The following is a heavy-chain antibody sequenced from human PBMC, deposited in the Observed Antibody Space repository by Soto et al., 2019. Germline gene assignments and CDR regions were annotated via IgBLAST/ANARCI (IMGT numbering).Heavy chain of an antibody. V-gene: IGHV4-61*01. CDR1: GGTVRRGSYY. CDR3: ARGQGGYGGPYFGY. CDR2: LYYSGST. D-gene: IGHD6-25*01. J-gene: IGHJ4*02. Sequence: PFETRSLTCTVSGGTVRRGSYYWSWIRLYQGKCLDWIGYLYYSGSTNYNPSLRSRVTISVDTSKNQFALKLCSVTAADTAVYYCARGQGGYGGPYFGYWGRGAMDTVS.